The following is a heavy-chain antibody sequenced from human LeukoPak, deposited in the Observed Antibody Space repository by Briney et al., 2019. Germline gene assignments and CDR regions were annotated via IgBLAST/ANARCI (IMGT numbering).Heavy chain of an antibody. Sequence: PRGSLRLSCTASGFTFGDYSLSWVRQATEKGLEWVGFIRRKGYGGTTEYAPSVKGRLIISRDDSKSTAYVQMNSLKTEDTAVYYCTRDHDFWSGPFDVWGKGTTVTVSS. CDR2: IRRKGYGGTT. CDR3: TRDHDFWSGPFDV. V-gene: IGHV3-49*04. J-gene: IGHJ6*03. CDR1: GFTFGDYS. D-gene: IGHD3-3*01.